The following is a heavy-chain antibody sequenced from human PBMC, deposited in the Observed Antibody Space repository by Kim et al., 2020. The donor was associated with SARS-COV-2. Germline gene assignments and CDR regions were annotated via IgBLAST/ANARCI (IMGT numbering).Heavy chain of an antibody. V-gene: IGHV1-69*13. CDR2: IIPIFGTA. D-gene: IGHD6-13*01. Sequence: SVKVSCNASGGTFSSYAISWVRQAPGQGLEWMGGIIPIFGTANYAQKFQGRVTITADESTSTAYMELSSLRSEDTAVYYCARFGYSSSWYYYYGMDVWGQGTTVTVSS. CDR1: GGTFSSYA. J-gene: IGHJ6*02. CDR3: ARFGYSSSWYYYYGMDV.